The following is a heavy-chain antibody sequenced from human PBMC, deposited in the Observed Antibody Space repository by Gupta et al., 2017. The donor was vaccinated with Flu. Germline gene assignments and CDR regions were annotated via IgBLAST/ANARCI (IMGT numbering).Heavy chain of an antibody. CDR1: GFSFISSW. Sequence: EVQLVESGGGLVQPGGSLRLSCDASGFSFISSWMSWVRQAPGKGLEPVAYINLDGSEKNYVDSVKGRFTVSRDNAENSLYLQMNSLRAEDTAVYYCARYVRTPDCRGQGTLVTVSS. CDR3: ARYVRTPDC. J-gene: IGHJ4*02. D-gene: IGHD3-16*01. V-gene: IGHV3-7*01. CDR2: INLDGSEK.